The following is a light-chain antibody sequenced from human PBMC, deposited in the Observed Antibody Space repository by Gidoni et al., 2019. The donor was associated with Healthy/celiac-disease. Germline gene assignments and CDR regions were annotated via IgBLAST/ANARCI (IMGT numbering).Light chain of an antibody. CDR3: QQCNNWPRT. J-gene: IGKJ4*01. CDR2: GAS. Sequence: EIVITHSPATLSVSPAERATLSCRASPSVSSNLAWYQQKPGQAPRHLIYGASTRATGIPARFSGSGSGTEFTLTISSLQSEDFAVYYCQQCNNWPRTFXGXTKVXIK. CDR1: PSVSSN. V-gene: IGKV3D-15*01.